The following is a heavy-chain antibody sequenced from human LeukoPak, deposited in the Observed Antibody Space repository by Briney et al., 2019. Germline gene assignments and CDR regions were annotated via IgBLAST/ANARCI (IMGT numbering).Heavy chain of an antibody. CDR1: GGSISTSNYY. CDR3: ARRRIPDY. V-gene: IGHV4-39*07. Sequence: SETLSLTCTVSGGSISTSNYYWGWIRQPPGKGLEWIGNIFYSGSTYYSPSLRSRVTISLDTSRNQFSLKLNSVTAADTAVYYCARRRIPDYWGQGTLVTVSS. J-gene: IGHJ4*02. CDR2: IFYSGST.